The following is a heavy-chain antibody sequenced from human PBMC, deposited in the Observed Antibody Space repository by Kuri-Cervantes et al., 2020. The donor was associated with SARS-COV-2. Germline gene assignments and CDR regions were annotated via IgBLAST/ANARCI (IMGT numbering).Heavy chain of an antibody. V-gene: IGHV1-18*04. CDR2: ISAYNGNT. J-gene: IGHJ4*02. CDR1: GYTFSSYG. CDR3: ARVRKITGTTPDY. D-gene: IGHD1-7*01. Sequence: ASAMVFCKASGYTFSSYGITWVRQAPGQGLEWMGWISAYNGNTNYAQKLQGRVTMTTDTSTSTAYMELRSLRSDDTAVYYCARVRKITGTTPDYWGQGTLVTVSS.